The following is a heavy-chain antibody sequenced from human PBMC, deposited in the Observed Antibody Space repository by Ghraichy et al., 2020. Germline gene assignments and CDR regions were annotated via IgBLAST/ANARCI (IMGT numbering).Heavy chain of an antibody. Sequence: ASVKVSCKASGYTFTGYYIHWVRQAPGQGLEWIGWINPNSGDTHFAQKFQGRVSMTRDTSISTAYMELSRLRLDDTAVYFCARDGEYCNSVSCINDYFYYYGMDVWGQGTTVTVSS. V-gene: IGHV1-2*02. J-gene: IGHJ6*02. CDR1: GYTFTGYY. CDR3: ARDGEYCNSVSCINDYFYYYGMDV. CDR2: INPNSGDT. D-gene: IGHD2/OR15-2a*01.